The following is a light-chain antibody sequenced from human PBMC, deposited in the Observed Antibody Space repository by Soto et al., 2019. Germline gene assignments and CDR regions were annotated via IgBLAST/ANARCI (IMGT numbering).Light chain of an antibody. CDR1: TIDFGTKKF. CDR3: CLYTSFFSF. Sequence: QYALTQPASVSGSPGQSITISCIETTIDFGTKKFFSWYQQQPGKAPKLIIYEGTKRPSGVSSRFSGSKSGNTASLTVSGLQSDDEADYFCCLYTSFFSFFGGGTKLTVL. CDR2: EGT. J-gene: IGLJ2*01. V-gene: IGLV2-23*01.